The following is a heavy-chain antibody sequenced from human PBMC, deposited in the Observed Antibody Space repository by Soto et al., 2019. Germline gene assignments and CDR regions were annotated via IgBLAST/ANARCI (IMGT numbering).Heavy chain of an antibody. V-gene: IGHV3-33*01. J-gene: IGHJ5*01. CDR1: GFTFRNHG. CDR3: VRDRSASFGDS. Sequence: PGGSLSLSCAASGFTFRNHGMHWVRQAPSKGLEWVAVIWYDGNQKYYADSVKGRFTISRDNSRNFLSLEMNSLRVDDTAVYYCVRDRSASFGDSWGQGTLVTVSS. D-gene: IGHD3-10*01. CDR2: IWYDGNQK.